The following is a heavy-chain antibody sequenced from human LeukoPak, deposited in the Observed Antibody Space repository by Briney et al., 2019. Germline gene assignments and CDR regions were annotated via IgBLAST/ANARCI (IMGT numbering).Heavy chain of an antibody. CDR1: GFTFSSYA. V-gene: IGHV3-30*04. CDR3: AKGSSHYDYVWGSYRLEGY. D-gene: IGHD3-16*02. J-gene: IGHJ4*02. CDR2: ISYGGSNK. Sequence: GGSLRLSCAASGFTFSSYAMSWVRQAPGKGLEWVAVISYGGSNKYYADSVKGRFTISRDNSKNMLYLQMNSLRAEDTAVYYCAKGSSHYDYVWGSYRLEGYWGQGTLVTVSS.